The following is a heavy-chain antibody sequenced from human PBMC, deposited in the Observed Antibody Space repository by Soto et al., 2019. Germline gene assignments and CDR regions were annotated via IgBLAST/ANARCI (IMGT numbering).Heavy chain of an antibody. CDR3: ARTSPLRTGDRMAYYYYVMDV. D-gene: IGHD7-27*01. J-gene: IGHJ6*02. Sequence: PSETLSLTCAVSGGSISSYYWSWIRQPPGKGLEWIGYIYYSGSTNYNPSLKSRVTISVDTSKEQFSLRLSSVTAADTAVYYCARTSPLRTGDRMAYYYYVMDVWGRGTTVTVSS. CDR1: GGSISSYY. CDR2: IYYSGST. V-gene: IGHV4-59*08.